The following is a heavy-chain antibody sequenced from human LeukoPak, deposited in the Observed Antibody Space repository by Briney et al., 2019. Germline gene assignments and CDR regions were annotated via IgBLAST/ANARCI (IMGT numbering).Heavy chain of an antibody. CDR2: INPNSGGT. Sequence: ASVKVSCKASGYTFTGYYMHWVRQAPGQGLEWMGWINPNSGGTNYAQKFQGRVTMTRDTSTSTAYMELSRLRSDDTAVYYCARDHGGSYYGWFDPWGQGTLVTVSS. CDR3: ARDHGGSYYGWFDP. CDR1: GYTFTGYY. J-gene: IGHJ5*02. D-gene: IGHD1-26*01. V-gene: IGHV1-2*02.